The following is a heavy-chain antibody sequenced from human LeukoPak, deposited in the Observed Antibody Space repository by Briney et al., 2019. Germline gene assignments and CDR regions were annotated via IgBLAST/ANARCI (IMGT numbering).Heavy chain of an antibody. J-gene: IGHJ4*02. D-gene: IGHD3-22*01. CDR2: ISTDGYTT. CDR1: GLAFSAYK. CDR3: ARVYETNGYLY. Sequence: GGSLRLSCAASGLAFSAYKMHWVRQAPRKGLVWVSRISTDGYTTDYADFVQGRFTISRDNAKNTVYLRMNSLRVEDTAVYYCARVYETNGYLYWGQGSLVTVSS. V-gene: IGHV3-74*01.